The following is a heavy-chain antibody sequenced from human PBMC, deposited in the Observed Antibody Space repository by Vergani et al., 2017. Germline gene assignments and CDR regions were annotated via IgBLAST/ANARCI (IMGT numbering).Heavy chain of an antibody. Sequence: QVQLQESGPGLVKPSETLSLTCTVPGGSISSYYWSWIRQPPGKGLEWIGYIYYSGSTNYNPSLKSRVTISVDTSKNQFYLKLSSVTAADTAVYYCARESRIRRVIKYYYYGMDVWGRGTTVTVSS. D-gene: IGHD3-10*01. V-gene: IGHV4-59*01. CDR3: ARESRIRRVIKYYYYGMDV. CDR2: IYYSGST. J-gene: IGHJ6*02. CDR1: GGSISSYY.